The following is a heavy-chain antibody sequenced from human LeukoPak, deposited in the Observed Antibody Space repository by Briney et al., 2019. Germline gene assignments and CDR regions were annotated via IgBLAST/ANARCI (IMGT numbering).Heavy chain of an antibody. CDR2: ISAYNGNT. CDR3: ARDGGEVPSAIRGWFDP. J-gene: IGHJ5*02. CDR1: GYTFTSYG. Sequence: GSVKVSCKASGYTFTSYGISWVRQAPGQGLELMGWISAYNGNTDYAQKLQGRVTMTTDTSTSTAYMELRSLRSDDTAVYYCARDGGEVPSAIRGWFDPWGQGTLVTVSS. D-gene: IGHD2-2*02. V-gene: IGHV1-18*01.